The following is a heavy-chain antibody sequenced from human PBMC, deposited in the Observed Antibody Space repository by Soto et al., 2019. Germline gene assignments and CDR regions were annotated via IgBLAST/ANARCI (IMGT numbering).Heavy chain of an antibody. V-gene: IGHV3-33*01. CDR2: IWYDGSNK. J-gene: IGHJ4*02. Sequence: GGSLRLSCAASGFTFSSYGMHWVRQAPGKGLEWVAVIWYDGSNKYYADSVKGRFTISRDNSKNTLYLQMNSLRAEDTAVYYCARDVEGSGTQCPGYWGQGTLVTVSS. CDR1: GFTFSSYG. D-gene: IGHD3-10*01. CDR3: ARDVEGSGTQCPGY.